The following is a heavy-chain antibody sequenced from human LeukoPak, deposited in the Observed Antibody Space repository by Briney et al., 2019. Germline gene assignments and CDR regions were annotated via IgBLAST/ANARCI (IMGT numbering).Heavy chain of an antibody. CDR3: ARDLITMVRGVIITADAFDI. D-gene: IGHD3-10*01. V-gene: IGHV4-4*07. Sequence: KPSETLSLTCTGSGGSISSYYWSWIRQPAGKGLEWIGRIYTSGSTNYNPSLKSRVTMSVDTSKNQFSLKLSSVTAADTAVYYCARDLITMVRGVIITADAFDIWGQGTMVTVSS. CDR1: GGSISSYY. J-gene: IGHJ3*02. CDR2: IYTSGST.